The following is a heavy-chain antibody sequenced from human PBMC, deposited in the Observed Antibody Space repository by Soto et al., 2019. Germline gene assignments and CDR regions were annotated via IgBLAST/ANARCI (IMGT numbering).Heavy chain of an antibody. D-gene: IGHD3-3*01. J-gene: IGHJ6*01. Sequence: GGSLRLSCSASGFTFSSYEMNWVRQAPGKGLEWVSYISDSGRTIYYADSVKGRFTVSRDDAQNSVYLQMDSLRAEDTAVYYCARDLLHYDFWSGYSAYFYYG. V-gene: IGHV3-48*03. CDR3: ARDLLHYDFWSGYSAYFYYG. CDR2: ISDSGRTI. CDR1: GFTFSSYE.